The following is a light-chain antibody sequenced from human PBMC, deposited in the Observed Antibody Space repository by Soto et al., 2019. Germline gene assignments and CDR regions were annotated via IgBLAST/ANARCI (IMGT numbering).Light chain of an antibody. Sequence: QAVVTQPPSVSGAPGQRVTISCTGSSSNIGAGYDVHWYQQLPGTAPKLLIYGNSNRPSGVPDRFSGSKSGNTASLTISGLQAEDEADYYCSSYTSSSTRVFGGGTQLTVL. V-gene: IGLV1-40*01. CDR3: SSYTSSSTRV. CDR2: GNS. J-gene: IGLJ2*01. CDR1: SSNIGAGYD.